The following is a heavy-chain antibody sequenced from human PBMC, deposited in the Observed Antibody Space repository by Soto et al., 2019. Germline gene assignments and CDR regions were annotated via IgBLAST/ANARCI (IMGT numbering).Heavy chain of an antibody. CDR3: AKQGSGAGRGWFDP. D-gene: IGHD6-19*01. J-gene: IGHJ5*02. CDR2: IYYSGST. CDR1: GDSISSGSFY. Sequence: QLQLQESGPGLVKPSETLSLTCTVSGDSISSGSFYWGWIRQPPGKGLEWIGSIYYSGSTYYKSSLKSRVTMSVDTSKKQFSVRLTSVIAADTAMYYCAKQGSGAGRGWFDPWGQGTLVTVSS. V-gene: IGHV4-39*01.